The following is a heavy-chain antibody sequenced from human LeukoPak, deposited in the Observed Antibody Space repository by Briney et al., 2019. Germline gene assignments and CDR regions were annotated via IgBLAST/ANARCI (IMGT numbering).Heavy chain of an antibody. Sequence: SETLSLTCSVSGCSISSNYWSWIRQPAGKGLEWIGRIHTSGSTNYNPSLKSRGTMSVDTSKNQFSLKLSSVTAADTAVYYCARVFSGSYDSWGQGTLVTVSS. J-gene: IGHJ5*01. D-gene: IGHD3-10*01. V-gene: IGHV4-4*07. CDR3: ARVFSGSYDS. CDR2: IHTSGST. CDR1: GCSISSNY.